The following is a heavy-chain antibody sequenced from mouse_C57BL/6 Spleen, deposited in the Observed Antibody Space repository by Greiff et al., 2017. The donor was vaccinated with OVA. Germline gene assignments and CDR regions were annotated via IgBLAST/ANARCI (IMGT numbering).Heavy chain of an antibody. CDR3: ARRNDYAMDY. Sequence: EVQLLESGPGLVKPSPSLSLTCSVTGYSITSGYYWNWIRQFPGNKLEWMGYISYDGSNNYNPSLKNRISITRDTSKNQFFLKLNSVTTEDTATYYCARRNDYAMDYWGQGTSVTVSS. J-gene: IGHJ4*01. CDR2: ISYDGSN. V-gene: IGHV3-6*01. CDR1: GYSITSGYY.